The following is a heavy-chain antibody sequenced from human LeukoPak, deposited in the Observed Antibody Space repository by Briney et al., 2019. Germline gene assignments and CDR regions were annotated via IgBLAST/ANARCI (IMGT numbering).Heavy chain of an antibody. Sequence: ASVKVSCKASGGTFSSYAISWVRQATGQGLEWMGWMNPNSGNTGYAQKFQGRVTMTRNTSISTAYMELSSLRSEDTAVYYCARVVNQTPSFVYWGQGTLVTVSS. CDR2: MNPNSGNT. V-gene: IGHV1-8*02. D-gene: IGHD2/OR15-2a*01. CDR3: ARVVNQTPSFVY. CDR1: GGTFSSYA. J-gene: IGHJ4*02.